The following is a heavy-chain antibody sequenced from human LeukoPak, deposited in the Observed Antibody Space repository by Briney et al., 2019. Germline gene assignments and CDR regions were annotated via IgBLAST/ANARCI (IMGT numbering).Heavy chain of an antibody. V-gene: IGHV4-59*01. CDR3: ARGGGCTSTSCDLDH. CDR1: GGSIRSNY. D-gene: IGHD2-2*01. CDR2: IHNSGNT. Sequence: PSETLSLTCTVSGGSIRSNYWNWIRQSPGKGLEWIGYIHNSGNTNQNPSLNSRVTISVDTSKNQFSLKLSSVTAAETAVYYCARGGGCTSTSCDLDHWGQGILVTVSS. J-gene: IGHJ4*02.